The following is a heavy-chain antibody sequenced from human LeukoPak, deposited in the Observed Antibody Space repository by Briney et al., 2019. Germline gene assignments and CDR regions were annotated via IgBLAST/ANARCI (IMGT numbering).Heavy chain of an antibody. CDR3: TRDPPDCISTSCHGGNWFDP. V-gene: IGHV4-4*07. D-gene: IGHD2-2*01. Sequence: PSETLSLTCTVSGAAISSFYWSWVRQPAGRGLEWIGRIFTSGSTHYNPSLKSRVTMSVDTSKNQLSLKLSSVTAADTAVYYCTRDPPDCISTSCHGGNWFDPWGQGTLVTVSS. J-gene: IGHJ5*02. CDR2: IFTSGST. CDR1: GAAISSFY.